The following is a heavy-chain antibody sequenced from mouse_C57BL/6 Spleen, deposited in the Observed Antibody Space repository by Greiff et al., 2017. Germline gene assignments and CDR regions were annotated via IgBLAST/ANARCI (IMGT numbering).Heavy chain of an antibody. D-gene: IGHD4-1*01. J-gene: IGHJ3*01. CDR2: ISSGSSTI. CDR1: GFTFSDYG. V-gene: IGHV5-17*01. Sequence: EVMLVESGGGLVKPGGSLKLSCAASGFTFSDYGMHWVRQAPEKGLEWVAYISSGSSTIYYADIVKGRFTISRDNAKNPLFLQMTSLRSEDTAMYYCARSAGTGAWFAYWGQGTLVTVSA. CDR3: ARSAGTGAWFAY.